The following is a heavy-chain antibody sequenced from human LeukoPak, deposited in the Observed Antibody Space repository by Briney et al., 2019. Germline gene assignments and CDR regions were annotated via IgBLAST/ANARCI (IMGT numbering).Heavy chain of an antibody. J-gene: IGHJ3*02. CDR2: IRYDGSNK. CDR3: AKDSHDYVWGSYRYLPII. V-gene: IGHV3-30*02. Sequence: GGSLRLSCAASGFTFSSYGMHWVRQAPGKGLEWVAFIRYDGSNKYYADSVKGRFTISRDNSKNTLYLQMNSLRAEDTAVYYCAKDSHDYVWGSYRYLPIIWGQGTMVTVSS. CDR1: GFTFSSYG. D-gene: IGHD3-16*02.